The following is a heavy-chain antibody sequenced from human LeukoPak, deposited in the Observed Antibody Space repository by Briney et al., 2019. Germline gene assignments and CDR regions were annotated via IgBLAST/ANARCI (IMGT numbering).Heavy chain of an antibody. Sequence: GRSLRLSCAASGFTFDDYAMHWVRQAPGKGLEWVSAISWNSGSIGYADSVKGRFTISRDNAKNSLYLQLNSLRAEDTALYYCAKDDAMGSGSYYTFFDYWGQGTLVTVSS. CDR3: AKDDAMGSGSYYTFFDY. V-gene: IGHV3-9*01. J-gene: IGHJ4*02. CDR2: ISWNSGSI. CDR1: GFTFDDYA. D-gene: IGHD3-10*01.